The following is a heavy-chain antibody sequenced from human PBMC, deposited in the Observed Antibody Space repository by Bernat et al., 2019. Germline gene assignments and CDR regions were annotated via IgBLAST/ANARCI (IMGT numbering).Heavy chain of an antibody. CDR1: GFTVNSNY. CDR2: IYTGGTT. D-gene: IGHD2-15*01. J-gene: IGHJ2*01. CDR3: ARHIGSCSGGSCSDWYFDL. V-gene: IGHV3-53*02. Sequence: EVQLVETGGDLIQPGGSLRLSCAASGFTVNSNYMTWVRQTPGKGLEWVSIIYTGGTTYYADSVKGRFTISRDNSRNTVYLQMNSLRAEDTAVYYCARHIGSCSGGSCSDWYFDLWGRGTLVTVSS.